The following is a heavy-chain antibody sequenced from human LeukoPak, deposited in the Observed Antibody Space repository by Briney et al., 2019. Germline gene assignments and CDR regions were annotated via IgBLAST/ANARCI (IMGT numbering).Heavy chain of an antibody. CDR2: ISSASSTM. D-gene: IGHD6-6*01. CDR3: ASGVWGSSLRYFDH. Sequence: PGGSLRLSCAASGITFSSYSMNWVRQAPGKGLEWVSYISSASSTMYYADSVRGRFTISRDNAKNSLYLQMNSPRAEDTAVYYCASGVWGSSLRYFDHWGQGTLVTVSS. V-gene: IGHV3-48*01. J-gene: IGHJ4*02. CDR1: GITFSSYS.